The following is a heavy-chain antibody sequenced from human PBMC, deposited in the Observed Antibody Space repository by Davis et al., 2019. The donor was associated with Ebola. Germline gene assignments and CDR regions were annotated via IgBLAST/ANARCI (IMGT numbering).Heavy chain of an antibody. CDR2: ISGSDGST. J-gene: IGHJ4*02. CDR1: GFTFSPYA. Sequence: PGGSLRLSCAASGFTFSPYAMNWVRQAPGKGLEWVSTISGSDGSTHYADSVKDRFTISRDNSRNTLYLQMSSLRAEDTAVYYCARDKRYYCSRTSCQIFDYWGQGALVIVSS. D-gene: IGHD2-2*01. CDR3: ARDKRYYCSRTSCQIFDY. V-gene: IGHV3-23*01.